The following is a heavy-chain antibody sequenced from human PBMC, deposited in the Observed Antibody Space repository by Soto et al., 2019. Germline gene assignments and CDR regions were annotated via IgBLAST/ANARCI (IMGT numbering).Heavy chain of an antibody. CDR3: TTDRGGYGSGSYYNPSKNRPYYYYYMDV. J-gene: IGHJ6*03. CDR2: IKSKTDGGTT. D-gene: IGHD3-10*01. CDR1: GFTFSNAW. V-gene: IGHV3-15*01. Sequence: GGSLRLSCAASGFTFSNAWMSWVRQAPGKGLEWVGRIKSKTDGGTTDYAAPVKGRFTISRDDSKNTLYLQMNSLKTGDTAVYYCTTDRGGYGSGSYYNPSKNRPYYYYYMDVWGKGTTVTVSS.